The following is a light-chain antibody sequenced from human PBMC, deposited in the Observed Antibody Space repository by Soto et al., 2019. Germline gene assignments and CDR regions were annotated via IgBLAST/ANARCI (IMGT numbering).Light chain of an antibody. CDR2: DVT. CDR1: SSDIGDYNF. Sequence: QSALTQPRSVSGSPGQSVTISCTGTSSDIGDYNFVSWYQQHPGKAPKLMIYDVTKRPSGVPDRFSGSKSGKTASLTISGLQDEDEADYYCCSFADSYTLIFGGGTQLTVL. J-gene: IGLJ2*01. V-gene: IGLV2-11*01. CDR3: CSFADSYTLI.